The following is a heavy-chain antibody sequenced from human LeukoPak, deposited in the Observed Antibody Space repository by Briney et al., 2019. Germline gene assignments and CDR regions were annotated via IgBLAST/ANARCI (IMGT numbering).Heavy chain of an antibody. Sequence: GGSLRLSCAASGFTFSSYAMHWVRQAPGKGLEWVAVISYDGSNKYYADSVKGRFTISRDNSKNTLCLQMYSLRAEDTAVYYCAKDSCGGDCYSLDYWGQGTLVTVSS. V-gene: IGHV3-30-3*01. D-gene: IGHD2-21*02. CDR1: GFTFSSYA. CDR3: AKDSCGGDCYSLDY. CDR2: ISYDGSNK. J-gene: IGHJ4*02.